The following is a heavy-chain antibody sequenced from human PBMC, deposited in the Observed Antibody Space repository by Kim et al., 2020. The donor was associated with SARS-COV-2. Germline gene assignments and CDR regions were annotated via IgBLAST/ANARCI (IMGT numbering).Heavy chain of an antibody. D-gene: IGHD6-13*01. CDR2: IKQDGSEK. Sequence: GGSLRLSCAASGFTFSSYWMSWVRQAPGKGLEWVANIKQDGSEKYYVDSVKGRFTISRDNAKNSLYLQMNSLRAEDTAVYYCARDRSSSSPLPMDAEYFQHWGQGTLVTVSS. CDR3: ARDRSSSSPLPMDAEYFQH. J-gene: IGHJ1*01. V-gene: IGHV3-7*03. CDR1: GFTFSSYW.